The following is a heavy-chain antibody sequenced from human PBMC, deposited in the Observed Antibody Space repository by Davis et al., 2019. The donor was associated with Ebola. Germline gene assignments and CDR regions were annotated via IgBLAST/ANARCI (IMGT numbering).Heavy chain of an antibody. CDR2: ISTSSRYI. Sequence: GESLRLSCAASGFAFRNYGMNWVRQAPGKGLEWVSSISTSSRYIDYADSVKGRFTISRDNAKNSLYLQMNSLRVEDTAIYFCVKDTSNIWFDIWGQGTMVTVSS. CDR3: VKDTSNIWFDI. CDR1: GFAFRNYG. D-gene: IGHD1-26*01. V-gene: IGHV3-21*04. J-gene: IGHJ3*02.